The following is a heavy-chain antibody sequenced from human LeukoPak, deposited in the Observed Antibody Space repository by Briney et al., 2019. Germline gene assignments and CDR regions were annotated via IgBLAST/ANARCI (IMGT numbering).Heavy chain of an antibody. CDR1: GYTFTGYY. V-gene: IGHV1-2*02. Sequence: ASVKVSFKASGYTFTGYYMHWVRQAPGQGLEWMGWINPNSGGRNYGQKFQGRVTMTRDTSISTAYMELSRLRSDDTDVYYRARAPYYYGSGSLRPNDAFDIWGQGTMVTVSS. J-gene: IGHJ3*02. CDR2: INPNSGGR. CDR3: ARAPYYYGSGSLRPNDAFDI. D-gene: IGHD3-10*01.